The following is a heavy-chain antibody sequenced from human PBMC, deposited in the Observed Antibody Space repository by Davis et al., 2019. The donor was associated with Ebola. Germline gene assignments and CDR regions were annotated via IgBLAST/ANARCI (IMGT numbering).Heavy chain of an antibody. CDR2: IYPGDSDT. J-gene: IGHJ5*02. V-gene: IGHV5-51*01. Sequence: GESLKISCKGSGYSFTSYWIGWVRQMPGKGLEWMGIIYPGDSDTRYSPSFQGQVTISADKSISTAYLQWSSLKASDTAMYYCARTHMARGVIIGWFDPWGQGTLDTVSS. CDR1: GYSFTSYW. CDR3: ARTHMARGVIIGWFDP. D-gene: IGHD3-10*01.